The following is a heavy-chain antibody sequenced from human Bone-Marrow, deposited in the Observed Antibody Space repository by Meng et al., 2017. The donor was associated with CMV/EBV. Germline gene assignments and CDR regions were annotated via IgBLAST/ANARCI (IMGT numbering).Heavy chain of an antibody. CDR2: IRSKANSYAT. CDR3: TRQFRLKGSSWLVDY. CDR1: GFTFSGSA. Sequence: GESLKISCAASGFTFSGSAMHWVRQASGKGLGWVGRIRSKANSYATAYAASVKGRFTISRDDSKNTAYLQMNSLKTEDTAVYYCTRQFRLKGSSWLVDYWGQGTLVTVSS. V-gene: IGHV3-73*01. D-gene: IGHD6-13*01. J-gene: IGHJ4*02.